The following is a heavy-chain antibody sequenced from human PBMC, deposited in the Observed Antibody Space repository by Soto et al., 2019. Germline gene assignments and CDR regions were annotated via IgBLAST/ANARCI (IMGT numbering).Heavy chain of an antibody. CDR1: GYTFTSYG. J-gene: IGHJ3*02. CDR3: ARDRSGSSTNDAFDI. D-gene: IGHD1-26*01. CDR2: ISAYNGNT. Sequence: ASVKVSCKASGYTFTSYGISSVRQAPGQGLEWMGWISAYNGNTNYAQKLQGRVTMTTDTSTSTAYMELRSLRSDDTAVYYCARDRSGSSTNDAFDIWGQGTMVTVSS. V-gene: IGHV1-18*04.